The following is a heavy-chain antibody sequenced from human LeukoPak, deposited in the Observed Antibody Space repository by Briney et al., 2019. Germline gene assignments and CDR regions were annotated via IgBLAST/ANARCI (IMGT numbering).Heavy chain of an antibody. CDR2: IWYDGSNK. D-gene: IGHD6-19*01. J-gene: IGHJ4*02. V-gene: IGHV3-33*08. CDR1: GFTFSSYA. Sequence: GGSLRLSCAASGFTFSSYAMHWVRQAPGKGLEWVAVIWYDGSNKYYADSVKGRFTISRDNSKNTLYLQMNSLRAEDTAVYYCARDTRYSSGFDYWGQGTLVTVSS. CDR3: ARDTRYSSGFDY.